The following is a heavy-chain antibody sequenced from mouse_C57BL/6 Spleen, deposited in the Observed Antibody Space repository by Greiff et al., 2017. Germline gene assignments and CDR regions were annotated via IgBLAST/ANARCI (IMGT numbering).Heavy chain of an antibody. V-gene: IGHV1-80*01. CDR3: AAGYDGYFHY. D-gene: IGHD2-3*01. CDR1: GYAFSSYW. CDR2: IYPGDGDT. Sequence: QVQLQQSGAELVKPGASVKISCKASGYAFSSYWLNWVKQRPGKGLEWIGQIYPGDGDTNYNGKFKGKATLTAAKSSSTAYMQLSSLTSEDSAVYFCAAGYDGYFHYWGQGTTLTVSS. J-gene: IGHJ2*01.